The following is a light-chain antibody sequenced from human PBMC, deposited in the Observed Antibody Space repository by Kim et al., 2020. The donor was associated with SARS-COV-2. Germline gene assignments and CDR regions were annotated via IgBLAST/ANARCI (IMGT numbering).Light chain of an antibody. V-gene: IGKV1-5*03. Sequence: SASVGDRVTITCRASQSISSWLAWYQQKPGKAPKLLIYKASSLESGVPSRFSGSGSGTEFTLTISSLQPDDFATYYCQQYNSYWTFGQGIKVEIK. CDR1: QSISSW. CDR2: KAS. CDR3: QQYNSYWT. J-gene: IGKJ1*01.